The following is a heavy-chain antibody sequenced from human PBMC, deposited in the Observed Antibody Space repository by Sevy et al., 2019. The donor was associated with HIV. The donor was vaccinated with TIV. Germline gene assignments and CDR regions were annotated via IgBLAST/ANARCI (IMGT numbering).Heavy chain of an antibody. CDR3: ARHLPPSATVVPHFDY. Sequence: RGSLRLSCAASGFSFSSYEMNWVRQAPGKGLERVSSISQSGDTTYYSDSVKGRFTISRDNAKNSLYLQMSSLRAEDTAVYYCARHLPPSATVVPHFDYWGQGTLVHVSS. CDR2: ISQSGDTT. D-gene: IGHD2-21*01. V-gene: IGHV3-48*03. CDR1: GFSFSSYE. J-gene: IGHJ4*02.